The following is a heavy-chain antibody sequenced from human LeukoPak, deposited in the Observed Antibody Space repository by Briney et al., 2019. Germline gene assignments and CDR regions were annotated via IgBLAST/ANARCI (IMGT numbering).Heavy chain of an antibody. Sequence: SETLSLTCTVSGGSISSYYWSWIRQPPGKGLEWIGYIYYSGSTNYNPSLKSRVTISVDTSKNQFSLKLSSVTAADTAVYYCARGMTTVTTRAPDYWGQGTLVTVSS. V-gene: IGHV4-59*12. CDR3: ARGMTTVTTRAPDY. CDR2: IYYSGST. D-gene: IGHD4-17*01. J-gene: IGHJ4*02. CDR1: GGSISSYY.